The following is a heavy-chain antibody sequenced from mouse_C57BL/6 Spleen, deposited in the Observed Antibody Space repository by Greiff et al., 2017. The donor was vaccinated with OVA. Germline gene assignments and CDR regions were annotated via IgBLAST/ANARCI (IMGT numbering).Heavy chain of an antibody. CDR2: INPSSGYT. V-gene: IGHV1-7*01. CDR1: GYTFTSYW. D-gene: IGHD2-3*01. CDR3: ARSGDGYYVGYYAMDY. J-gene: IGHJ4*01. Sequence: VQLQQSGAELAKPGASVKLSCKASGYTFTSYWMHWVKQRPGQGLEWIGYINPSSGYTKYNQKFKDQATLTADKSSSTAYMQLSSLTYEDSAVYYCARSGDGYYVGYYAMDYWGQGTSVTVSS.